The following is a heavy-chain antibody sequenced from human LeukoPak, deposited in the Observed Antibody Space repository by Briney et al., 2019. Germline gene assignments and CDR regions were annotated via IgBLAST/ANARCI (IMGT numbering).Heavy chain of an antibody. CDR3: ARQGDYCFDF. CDR1: GFTFGNSW. J-gene: IGHJ4*02. V-gene: IGHV3-7*01. Sequence: GGSLRLSCAASGFTFGNSWMSWVRLAPGKGLECLATIKTDGTDKYYVDSVKGRFTISRDNAKDSLFLQMNSLRAEDTGVYYCARQGDYCFDFWGRGTLVTVPS. CDR2: IKTDGTDK. D-gene: IGHD4-17*01.